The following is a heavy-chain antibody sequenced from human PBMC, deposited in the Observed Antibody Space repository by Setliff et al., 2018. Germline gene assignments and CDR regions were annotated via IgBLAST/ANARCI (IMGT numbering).Heavy chain of an antibody. D-gene: IGHD3-16*01. CDR3: ARVYVCGSWSDI. V-gene: IGHV4-34*01. Sequence: PSETLSLTCAVYGGSFSGYYWSWIRQPPGKGLEWIGEINHSGGTNYNPSLKSRVTISVDTSKNQFSLTLNSVTAADTAVYFCARVYVCGSWSDIWGQGAMVTVSS. CDR1: GGSFSGYY. J-gene: IGHJ3*02. CDR2: INHSGGT.